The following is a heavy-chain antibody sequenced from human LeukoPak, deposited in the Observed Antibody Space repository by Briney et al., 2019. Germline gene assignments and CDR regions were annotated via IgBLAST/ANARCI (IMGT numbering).Heavy chain of an antibody. CDR3: ARGTKGGIVGATGAFDI. V-gene: IGHV1-69*05. CDR2: IIPIFGTA. Sequence: ASVKVSCKASGGTFSSYAISWVRQAPGQGLEWMGRIIPIFGTANYAQKFQGRVTITTDESTSTAYMELSSLRSEDTAVYYCARGTKGGIVGATGAFDISGQGTMVTVSS. CDR1: GGTFSSYA. J-gene: IGHJ3*02. D-gene: IGHD1-26*01.